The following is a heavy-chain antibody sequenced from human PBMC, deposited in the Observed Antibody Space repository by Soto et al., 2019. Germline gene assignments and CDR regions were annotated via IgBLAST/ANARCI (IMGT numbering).Heavy chain of an antibody. Sequence: QVQLQESGPGLVKPSQTLSLTCTVSGGSISSGGYYWSWISQHPGKGLEWIGYIYYSGSTYYNPSLKSRVTISVDTSKNQFSLKLSSVTAADTAVYYCARTPRSVIVVDQRGGGAFDIWGQGTMVTVSS. CDR1: GGSISSGGYY. J-gene: IGHJ3*02. V-gene: IGHV4-31*03. CDR3: ARTPRSVIVVDQRGGGAFDI. D-gene: IGHD3-22*01. CDR2: IYYSGST.